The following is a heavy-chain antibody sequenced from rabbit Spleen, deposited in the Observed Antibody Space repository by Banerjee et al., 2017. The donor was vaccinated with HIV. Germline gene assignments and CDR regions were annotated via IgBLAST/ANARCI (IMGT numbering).Heavy chain of an antibody. V-gene: IGHV1S45*01. CDR1: GFSLSSSYY. Sequence: QEQLEESGGDLVKPEGSLTLTCKASGFSLSSSYYMCWVRQAPGKGLEWIACIYSGSSANTYYASWAKGRFTISKTSSTTVDLKMTSLTAADTATYFCARAGNGAWGNAFNLWGPGTLVTVS. CDR2: IYSGSSANT. J-gene: IGHJ4*01. CDR3: ARAGNGAWGNAFNL. D-gene: IGHD4-1*01.